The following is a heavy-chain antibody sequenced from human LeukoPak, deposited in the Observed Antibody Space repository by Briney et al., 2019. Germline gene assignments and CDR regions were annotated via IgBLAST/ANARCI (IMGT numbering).Heavy chain of an antibody. D-gene: IGHD6-13*01. CDR3: ARALGYPQDAFDI. CDR2: IYPNGGS. V-gene: IGHV4-4*07. Sequence: SETLSLTCTVSGGSISSYYWSWMRQPAGKGPEWIGRIYPNGGSHYNPSLKSRVTVSVDTSKNQFSLKLRSVTAADTAIYYCARALGYPQDAFDIWGQGTMVTVSS. J-gene: IGHJ3*02. CDR1: GGSISSYY.